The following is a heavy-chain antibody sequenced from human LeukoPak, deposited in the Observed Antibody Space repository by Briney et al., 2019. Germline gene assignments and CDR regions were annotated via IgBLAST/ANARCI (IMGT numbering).Heavy chain of an antibody. V-gene: IGHV5-51*01. Sequence: GESLKISCKCSGYSFTSYWIGWVRQMPGKGLEWMGIIYPGDSDTRYSPSFQGQVTISADKSISTAYLQWSSLKASDTAMYYCARRTPYPYSSSWYESNWFDPWGQGTLVTVSS. J-gene: IGHJ5*02. CDR2: IYPGDSDT. CDR3: ARRTPYPYSSSWYESNWFDP. CDR1: GYSFTSYW. D-gene: IGHD6-13*01.